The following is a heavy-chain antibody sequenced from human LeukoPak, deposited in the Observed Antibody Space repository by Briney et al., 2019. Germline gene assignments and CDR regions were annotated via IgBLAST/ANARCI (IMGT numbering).Heavy chain of an antibody. D-gene: IGHD3-22*01. Sequence: ASVKVSCKASGGTFSSYAISWVRQAPGQGLEWMGRIIPIFDIANYAQKFQGRVTITADKSTSTAYMGLSSLRSEDTAVYYCASSYDSSGYYERTHFDYWGQGTLVTVSS. CDR2: IIPIFDIA. V-gene: IGHV1-69*04. CDR3: ASSYDSSGYYERTHFDY. CDR1: GGTFSSYA. J-gene: IGHJ4*02.